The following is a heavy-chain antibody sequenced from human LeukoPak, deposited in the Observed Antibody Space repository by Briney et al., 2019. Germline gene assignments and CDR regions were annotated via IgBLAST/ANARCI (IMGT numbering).Heavy chain of an antibody. Sequence: PSGTLSLTCAVSGGSISSSNWWSWVRQPPGKGLEWIGEIYHSGSTNYSPSLKSRVTISVDKSKNQFSLKLSSVTAADTAVYYCARTRWWDSSGYYPLSFDYWGQGTLVTVSS. CDR2: IYHSGST. CDR3: ARTRWWDSSGYYPLSFDY. J-gene: IGHJ4*02. CDR1: GGSISSSNW. D-gene: IGHD3-22*01. V-gene: IGHV4-4*02.